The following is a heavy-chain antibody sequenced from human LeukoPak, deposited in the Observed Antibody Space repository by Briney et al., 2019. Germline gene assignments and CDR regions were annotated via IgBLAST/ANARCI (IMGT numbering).Heavy chain of an antibody. CDR3: AKEVDCPSDCLFFHS. CDR2: INRRGHT. D-gene: IGHD2-21*02. CDR1: GFTFDRFT. Sequence: PGGSLRLSCAASGFTFDRFTIHWVRQTPGKGLEWVSLINRRGHTFYADSVKGRFTISRDNSRNSVFLQMNCLRPEDTALYHCAKEVDCPSDCLFFHSWGQGTLVTVSS. V-gene: IGHV3-43*01. J-gene: IGHJ4*02.